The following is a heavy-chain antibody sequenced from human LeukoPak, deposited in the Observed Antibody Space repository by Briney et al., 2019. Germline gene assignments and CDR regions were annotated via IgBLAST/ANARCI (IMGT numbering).Heavy chain of an antibody. V-gene: IGHV3-53*01. CDR3: AREGEGGSAGDDAFDV. Sequence: GGSLRLSCAAPGFTFSSYWMSWVRQAPGKGLEWVSVIYSGGSTYYADSVKGRFTISRDNSKNTLYLQMNSLRAEDTAVYYCAREGEGGSAGDDAFDVWGQGTLVTVSS. D-gene: IGHD6-13*01. CDR2: IYSGGST. CDR1: GFTFSSYW. J-gene: IGHJ3*01.